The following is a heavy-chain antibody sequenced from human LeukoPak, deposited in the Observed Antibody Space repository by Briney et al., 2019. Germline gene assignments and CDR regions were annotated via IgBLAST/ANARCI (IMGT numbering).Heavy chain of an antibody. CDR2: IIPIFGIA. D-gene: IGHD2-2*01. V-gene: IGHV1-69*04. Sequence: GASVKVSCKASGGTFSSYAISWVRQAPGQGPECMGRIIPIFGIANYAQKFQGRVTITADKSTSTAYMELSSLRSEDTAVYYCARGIRVVVPAPHINWFDPWGQGTLVTVSS. CDR3: ARGIRVVVPAPHINWFDP. J-gene: IGHJ5*02. CDR1: GGTFSSYA.